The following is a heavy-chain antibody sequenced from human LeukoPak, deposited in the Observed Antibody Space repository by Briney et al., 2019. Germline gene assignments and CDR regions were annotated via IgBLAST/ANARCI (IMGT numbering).Heavy chain of an antibody. CDR2: INHSGST. Sequence: ASETLSLTCAVYGGSFSGYYWSWIRQPPGKGLEWIGEINHSGSTNYNPSLKSRVTISVDTSKNQFSLTLSSVTAADTAVYYCARGGTLRYFDWLLGWFDPWGQGTLVTVSS. CDR1: GGSFSGYY. D-gene: IGHD3-9*01. J-gene: IGHJ5*02. V-gene: IGHV4-34*01. CDR3: ARGGTLRYFDWLLGWFDP.